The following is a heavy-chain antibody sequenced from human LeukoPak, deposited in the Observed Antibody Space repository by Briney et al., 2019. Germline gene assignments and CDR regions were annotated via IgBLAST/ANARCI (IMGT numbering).Heavy chain of an antibody. V-gene: IGHV3-23*01. CDR1: GFTFSSYA. J-gene: IGHJ5*02. CDR3: VKDRTGNYVAWFDP. CDR2: ISSGGGST. Sequence: GGSLRLSCAASGFTFSSYAMSWVRQAPGKGLEWVSSISSGGGSTYYAASVKGRFTISRDNSKNTLYLQMNSLRAEDAAVYYCVKDRTGNYVAWFDPWGQGTLVTVSS. D-gene: IGHD4-11*01.